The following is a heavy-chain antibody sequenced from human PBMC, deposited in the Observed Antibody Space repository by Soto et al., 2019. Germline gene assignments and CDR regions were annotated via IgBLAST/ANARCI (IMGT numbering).Heavy chain of an antibody. Sequence: SVKVSCKASGGTFSSYAISWVRQAPGQGLEWMGGIIPIFGTANYAQKFQGRVTITADESTSTAYMELSSLRSEDTAVYYCARVGLNSYGTTDAFDTWGQGTMVTVS. J-gene: IGHJ3*02. CDR1: GGTFSSYA. CDR2: IIPIFGTA. D-gene: IGHD5-18*01. V-gene: IGHV1-69*13. CDR3: ARVGLNSYGTTDAFDT.